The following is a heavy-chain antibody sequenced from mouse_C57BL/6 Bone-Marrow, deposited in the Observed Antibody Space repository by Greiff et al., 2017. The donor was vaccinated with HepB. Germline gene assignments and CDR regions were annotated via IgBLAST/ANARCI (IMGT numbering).Heavy chain of an antibody. CDR3: ARWCYYYGSSCWYFDV. CDR2: IHPNSGST. J-gene: IGHJ1*03. D-gene: IGHD1-1*01. CDR1: GYTFTSYW. V-gene: IGHV1-64*01. Sequence: VQLQQPGAELVKPGASVKLSCKASGYTFTSYWMHWVKQRPGQGLEWIGMIHPNSGSTNYNEKFKSKATLTVDKSSSTAYMQLSSLTSEDSAVDYCARWCYYYGSSCWYFDVWGTGTTVTVSS.